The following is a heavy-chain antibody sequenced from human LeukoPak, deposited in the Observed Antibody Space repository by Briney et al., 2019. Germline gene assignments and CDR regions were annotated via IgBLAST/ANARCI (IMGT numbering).Heavy chain of an antibody. CDR3: ATGDTAMEPFDY. V-gene: IGHV1-24*01. J-gene: IGHJ4*02. CDR1: GYTLTELS. Sequence: ASVKVSCKVSGYTLTELSVHWVRQAPGKGLEWMGGFDPEDGETFYAQKFQGRVTMTEDTSTDTAYMELSSLRSEDTAVYYCATGDTAMEPFDYWGQGTLVTVSS. D-gene: IGHD5-18*01. CDR2: FDPEDGET.